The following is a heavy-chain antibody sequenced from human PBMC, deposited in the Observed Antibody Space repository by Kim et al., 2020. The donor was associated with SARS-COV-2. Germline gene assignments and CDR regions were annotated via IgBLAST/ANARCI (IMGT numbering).Heavy chain of an antibody. Sequence: ASVKVSCKASGYTFTSYYMHWVRQAPGQGLEWMGIINPSGGSTSYAQKFQGRLTMTSDTSTSTVYMEVSSLRSEDTAVYFCARKQRNYGMDVWGQGTTVTVSS. D-gene: IGHD6-25*01. CDR2: INPSGGST. J-gene: IGHJ6*02. V-gene: IGHV1-46*01. CDR1: GYTFTSYY. CDR3: ARKQRNYGMDV.